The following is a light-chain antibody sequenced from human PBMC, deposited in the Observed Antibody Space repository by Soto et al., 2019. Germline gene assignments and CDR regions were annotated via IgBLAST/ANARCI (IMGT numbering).Light chain of an antibody. Sequence: EIVMTQSPATLSVSPGERATLSCRASQSVSSNLAWYQQKPGQAPRLLIYGASTRATGIPARFSGSGSGTEFTLTIRSLQSEDCAVYYCQQYNNWPPWTLGQGTKVEL. CDR1: QSVSSN. V-gene: IGKV3-15*01. CDR3: QQYNNWPPWT. J-gene: IGKJ1*01. CDR2: GAS.